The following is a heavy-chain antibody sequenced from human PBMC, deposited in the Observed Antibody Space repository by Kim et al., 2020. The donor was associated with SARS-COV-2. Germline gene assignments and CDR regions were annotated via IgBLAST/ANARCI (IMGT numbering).Heavy chain of an antibody. CDR2: ISGSGGST. J-gene: IGHJ4*02. CDR3: AKDTVLLWFGELFVSDYFDY. CDR1: GFTFSSYA. Sequence: GGSLRLSCAASGFTFSSYAMSWVRQAPGKGLEWVSAISGSGGSTYYADSVKGRFTISRDNSKNTLYLQMNSLRAEDTAVYYCAKDTVLLWFGELFVSDYFDYWGQGTLVTVSS. V-gene: IGHV3-23*01. D-gene: IGHD3-10*01.